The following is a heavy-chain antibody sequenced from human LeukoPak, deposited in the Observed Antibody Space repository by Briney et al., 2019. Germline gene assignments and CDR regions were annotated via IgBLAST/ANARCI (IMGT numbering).Heavy chain of an antibody. D-gene: IGHD6-19*01. CDR2: ISYDGSNK. J-gene: IGHJ4*02. Sequence: QSGGSLSLSCAASGFTVSSNYMSWVRQAPGKGLEWVAVISYDGSNKYYADSVKGRFTISRDNSKNTLYLQMNSLRAEDTAVYYCAKDSSGWYFDYWGQGTLVTVSS. CDR3: AKDSSGWYFDY. CDR1: GFTVSSNY. V-gene: IGHV3-30*18.